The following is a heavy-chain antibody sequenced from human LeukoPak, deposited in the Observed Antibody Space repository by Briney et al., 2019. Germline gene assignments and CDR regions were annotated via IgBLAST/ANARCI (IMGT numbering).Heavy chain of an antibody. V-gene: IGHV4-38-2*01. CDR1: GYSISSGYY. J-gene: IGHJ5*02. D-gene: IGHD3-10*01. CDR2: IYHSGST. CDR3: ARGLLWFGELMGWFDP. Sequence: PSETLSLTCAVSGYSISSGYYWGWIRQPPGKGLEWIGSIYHSGSTYYNPSLKSRVTISVDTSKNQFSLKLSSVTAADTAVYYYARGLLWFGELMGWFDPWGQGTLVTVSS.